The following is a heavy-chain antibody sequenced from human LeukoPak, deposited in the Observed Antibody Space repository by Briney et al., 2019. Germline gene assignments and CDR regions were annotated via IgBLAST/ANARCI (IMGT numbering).Heavy chain of an antibody. Sequence: PSQTLSLTCTVSGGSISSGGYYWSWIRQHPGKGLEWIGYIYYSGSTYYNPSLKSRVTISVDTSKNQFSLNLRSVTAADTAVYYCARHALTGDDYFDYWGQGTLVTVSS. CDR2: IYYSGST. CDR1: GGSISSGGYY. D-gene: IGHD7-27*01. J-gene: IGHJ4*02. V-gene: IGHV4-31*03. CDR3: ARHALTGDDYFDY.